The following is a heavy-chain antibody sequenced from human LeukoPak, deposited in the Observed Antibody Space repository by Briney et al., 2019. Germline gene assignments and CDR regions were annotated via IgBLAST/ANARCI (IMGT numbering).Heavy chain of an antibody. CDR3: ARDRLAYCSSTSCYSRYNWFDR. V-gene: IGHV3-23*01. D-gene: IGHD2-2*01. Sequence: GGSLRLSCAASGFTFSSYAMSWVRQAPGKGLEWVSAISGSGGSTYYADSVKGRFTISRDNAKNSLYMQMNSLRAEDTAVYYCARDRLAYCSSTSCYSRYNWFDRWGQGTLVTVSS. CDR2: ISGSGGST. J-gene: IGHJ5*02. CDR1: GFTFSSYA.